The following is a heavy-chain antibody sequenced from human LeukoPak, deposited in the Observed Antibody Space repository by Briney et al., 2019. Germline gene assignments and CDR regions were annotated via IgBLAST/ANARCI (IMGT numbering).Heavy chain of an antibody. CDR2: ISYDESNK. V-gene: IGHV3-30*03. J-gene: IGHJ4*02. CDR3: VLSSSGWLGAFDY. D-gene: IGHD6-19*01. CDR1: GFTFSSYG. Sequence: PGGSLRLSCAASGFTFSSYGMHWVRQAPGKGLEWVAVISYDESNKYFADSVKGRFTISRDNPKNTLYLQMNSLRAEDTAVYYCVLSSSGWLGAFDYWGQGTLVTVSS.